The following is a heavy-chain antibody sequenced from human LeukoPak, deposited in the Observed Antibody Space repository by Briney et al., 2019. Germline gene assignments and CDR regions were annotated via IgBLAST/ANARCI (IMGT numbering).Heavy chain of an antibody. V-gene: IGHV4-34*01. CDR2: INHSGST. CDR3: ARGRDIVVVPGSSGGYYYCGMDV. J-gene: IGHJ6*02. D-gene: IGHD2-2*01. CDR1: GGSFSGYY. Sequence: SETLSLTCAVYGGSFSGYYWSWIRQPPGKGLEWIGEINHSGSTNYNPSLKSRVTISVDTSKNQFSLKLSSVTAADTAVYYCARGRDIVVVPGSSGGYYYCGMDVWGQGTTVTVSS.